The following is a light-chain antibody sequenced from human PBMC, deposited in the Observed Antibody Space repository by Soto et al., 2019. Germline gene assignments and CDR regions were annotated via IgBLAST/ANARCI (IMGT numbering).Light chain of an antibody. CDR1: QNINNY. V-gene: IGKV1-27*01. Sequence: DIRMTQSPSSLSASVGDRVTITCRASQNINNYLAWYQQKPGNAPKLLIYAASTLQSGVPSRFSGGGSGTDFTLTISSLQPEDVATYYCQKYNNGPPATFGPGTKV. CDR3: QKYNNGPPAT. CDR2: AAS. J-gene: IGKJ3*01.